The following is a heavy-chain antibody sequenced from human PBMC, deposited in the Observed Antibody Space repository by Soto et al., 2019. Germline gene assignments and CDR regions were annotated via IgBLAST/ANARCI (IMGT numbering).Heavy chain of an antibody. D-gene: IGHD5-18*01. J-gene: IGHJ4*02. CDR2: IIPVFGTG. Sequence: KKYVASVKVSCKASGGTFSSYAISWVRQAPGQGLEWMGGIIPVFGTGIYAQKFQGRVTITADKSTNTAYMELSSLRSEDTAVYFCARVGGTGGYTYGLDYWGQGTLVTVSS. CDR3: ARVGGTGGYTYGLDY. CDR1: GGTFSSYA. V-gene: IGHV1-69*06.